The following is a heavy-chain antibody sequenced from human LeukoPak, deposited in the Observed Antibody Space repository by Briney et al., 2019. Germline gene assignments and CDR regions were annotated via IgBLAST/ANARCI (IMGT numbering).Heavy chain of an antibody. Sequence: ASVKVSCKASGYTFTVHYIHWLRQAPGQGLEWMGWVSPFNGATKYAQKFQGRVTMTRDMSTSTVYMELSSLRSEDTAVYYCARAWYYDILTGPVRTYYYYYMDVWGKGTTVTVSS. D-gene: IGHD3-9*01. CDR2: VSPFNGAT. CDR1: GYTFTVHY. V-gene: IGHV1-2*02. CDR3: ARAWYYDILTGPVRTYYYYYMDV. J-gene: IGHJ6*03.